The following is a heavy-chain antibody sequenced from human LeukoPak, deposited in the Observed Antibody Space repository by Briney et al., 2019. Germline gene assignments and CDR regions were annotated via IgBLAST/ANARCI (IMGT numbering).Heavy chain of an antibody. CDR1: GYTFTSYD. V-gene: IGHV1-8*01. D-gene: IGHD2-8*01. J-gene: IGHJ5*02. Sequence: ASVKVSCKASGYTFTSYDINWVRQATGQGLEWMGWMNPNSGNTGYAQKFQGRVTMTRNTSISTAYMELSSLRSEDTAVYYCAREGIVLMVYAGRFDPWGQGTLVTVSS. CDR2: MNPNSGNT. CDR3: AREGIVLMVYAGRFDP.